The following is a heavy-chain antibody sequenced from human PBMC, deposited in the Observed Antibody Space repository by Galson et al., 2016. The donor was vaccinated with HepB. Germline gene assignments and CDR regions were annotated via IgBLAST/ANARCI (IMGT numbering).Heavy chain of an antibody. Sequence: SCKASGGTFSNFAISWLRQAPGQGLEWLGWISANSGNTRYAEKFQDRVTMTRDTSASSVYMDLRSLRSDDTAVYYCARDVQFRFDYWGQGTLVTVAS. D-gene: IGHD5-24*01. CDR2: ISANSGNT. J-gene: IGHJ4*02. CDR1: GGTFSNFA. V-gene: IGHV1-18*01. CDR3: ARDVQFRFDY.